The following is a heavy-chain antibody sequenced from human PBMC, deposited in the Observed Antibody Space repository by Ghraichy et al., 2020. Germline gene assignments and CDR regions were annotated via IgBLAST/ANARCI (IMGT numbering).Heavy chain of an antibody. CDR1: GLDFSDYC. D-gene: IGHD3-10*01. Sequence: GGSLRLSCTASGLDFSDYCIHWIRQVPGRGLEWLSLISKDGEDIGYGASVKGRFIISRDNRWASAYLQMTGLRTEESGRYYCVATGVPLYWGQGILVTVSS. V-gene: IGHV3-43*02. CDR3: VATGVPLY. J-gene: IGHJ4*02. CDR2: ISKDGEDI.